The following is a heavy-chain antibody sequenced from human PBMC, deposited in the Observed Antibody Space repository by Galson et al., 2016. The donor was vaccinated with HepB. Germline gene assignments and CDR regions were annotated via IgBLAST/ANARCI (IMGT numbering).Heavy chain of an antibody. CDR2: MNPKSGNS. CDR1: GYTFTNYD. J-gene: IGHJ5*02. CDR3: ARDVVSWLDP. V-gene: IGHV1-8*01. D-gene: IGHD2-15*01. Sequence: SVKVSCKASGYTFTNYDINWVRQATGQGLEWMGWMNPKSGNSDYAQKFQGRVIMTSNTSITTVYMELSSLTSEDTAVYYCARDVVSWLDPWGQGTPVTVSS.